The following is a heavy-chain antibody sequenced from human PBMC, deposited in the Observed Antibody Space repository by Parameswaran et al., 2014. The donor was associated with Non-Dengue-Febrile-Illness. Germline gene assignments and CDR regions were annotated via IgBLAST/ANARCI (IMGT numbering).Heavy chain of an antibody. J-gene: IGHJ4*02. D-gene: IGHD3-10*01. CDR2: IYYSGST. V-gene: IGHV4-59*01. CDR3: ARDLFPHQYGSGSYSGDY. Sequence: AISSARWIRQPPGKGLEWIGYIYYSGSTNYNPSLKSRVTISVDTSKNQFSLKLSSVTAADTAVYYCARDLFPHQYGSGSYSGDYWGQGTLVTVSS. CDR1: AISSA.